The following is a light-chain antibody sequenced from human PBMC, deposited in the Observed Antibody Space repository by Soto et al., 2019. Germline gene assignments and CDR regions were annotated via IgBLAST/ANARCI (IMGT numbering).Light chain of an antibody. J-gene: IGLJ3*02. CDR1: NSNIGSKA. Sequence: QSVLTQPPSASGTPGQTVTISCSGSNSNIGSKAVSWYQQFPGTAPKLLMYDTTHRPSGVPDRFSGSKSGTSASLAISGLQSEDEADYYCAAWDDTLNGPLFGGGTKLTVL. CDR3: AAWDDTLNGPL. CDR2: DTT. V-gene: IGLV1-44*01.